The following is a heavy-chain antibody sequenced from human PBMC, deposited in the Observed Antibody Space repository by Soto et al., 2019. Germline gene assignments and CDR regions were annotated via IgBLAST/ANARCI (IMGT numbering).Heavy chain of an antibody. V-gene: IGHV3-33*01. Sequence: GSLRLSFAASGFTFSSYGMHWVRQAPGKGLEWVAVIWYDGSNKYYADSVKGRFTISRDNSKNTLYLQMNSLRAEDTAVYYCARGGNSYGPFDYWGQGTLVTVSS. D-gene: IGHD5-18*01. CDR3: ARGGNSYGPFDY. CDR2: IWYDGSNK. J-gene: IGHJ4*02. CDR1: GFTFSSYG.